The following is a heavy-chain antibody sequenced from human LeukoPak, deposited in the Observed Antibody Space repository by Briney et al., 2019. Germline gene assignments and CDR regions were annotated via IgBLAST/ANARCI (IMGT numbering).Heavy chain of an antibody. D-gene: IGHD3-22*01. Sequence: GESLKISCKGSGYSFTSYWIGWVRQMPGKGLEWMGIIYPGDSDTRYSPSFQGQVPISADKSISTAYLQWSSLKASDTAMYYCARCGGPYYYDSSGYYRYWYFDLWGRGTLVTVSS. J-gene: IGHJ2*01. CDR1: GYSFTSYW. CDR2: IYPGDSDT. V-gene: IGHV5-51*01. CDR3: ARCGGPYYYDSSGYYRYWYFDL.